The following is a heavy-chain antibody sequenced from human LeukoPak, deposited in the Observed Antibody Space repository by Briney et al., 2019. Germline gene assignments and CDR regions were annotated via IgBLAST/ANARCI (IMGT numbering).Heavy chain of an antibody. V-gene: IGHV4-59*01. Sequence: SETLSLTCAVYGGSFSGYYWSWIRQPPGKGLEWIGYIYYSGSTNYNPSLKSRVTISVDTSKNQFSLKLSSVTAADTAVYYCARVTSAYYFDYWGQGTLVTVSS. CDR3: ARVTSAYYFDY. CDR2: IYYSGST. J-gene: IGHJ4*02. CDR1: GGSFSGYY.